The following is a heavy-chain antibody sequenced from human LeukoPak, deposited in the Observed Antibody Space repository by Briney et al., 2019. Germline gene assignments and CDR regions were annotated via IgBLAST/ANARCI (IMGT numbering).Heavy chain of an antibody. V-gene: IGHV4-34*01. J-gene: IGHJ6*03. CDR1: IWSFNGYY. CDR2: INHSGST. D-gene: IGHD6-6*01. CDR3: ARGLGYSSSYGRYYYYYMDV. Sequence: PSETLSLTCAVYIWSFNGYYWICLPQPQGKGLEGIGEINHSGSTNYKPSLKRRVTISVDPSKHQFSLKLSSVTAADTAVYYRARGLGYSSSYGRYYYYYMDVWGKGATVTVSS.